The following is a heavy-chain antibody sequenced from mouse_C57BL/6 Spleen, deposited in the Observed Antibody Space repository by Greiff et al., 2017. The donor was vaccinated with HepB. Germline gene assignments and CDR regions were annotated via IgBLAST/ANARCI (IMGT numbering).Heavy chain of an antibody. CDR1: GYAFTNYL. Sequence: VHLVESGAELVRPGTSVKVSCKASGYAFTNYLIEWVKQRPGQGLEWIGVINPGSGGTNYNEKFKGKATLTADKSSSTAYMQLSSLTSEDSAVYFCARSGAGKHYWGQGTTLTVSS. J-gene: IGHJ2*01. CDR3: ARSGAGKHY. V-gene: IGHV1-54*01. CDR2: INPGSGGT. D-gene: IGHD3-3*01.